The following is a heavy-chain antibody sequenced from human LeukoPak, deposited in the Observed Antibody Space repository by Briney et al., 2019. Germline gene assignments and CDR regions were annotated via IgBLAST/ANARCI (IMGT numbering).Heavy chain of an antibody. D-gene: IGHD3-22*01. J-gene: IGHJ4*02. CDR1: GYTFTSYG. CDR3: ARAGDYYDSSGYYFPFDY. Sequence: ASVKVSCKASGYTFTSYGISWARQAPGQGLEWMGWISAYNGNTNYAQKLQGRVTMTTDTSTSTAYMELRSLRSDDTAVYYCARAGDYYDSSGYYFPFDYWGQGTLVTVSS. V-gene: IGHV1-18*01. CDR2: ISAYNGNT.